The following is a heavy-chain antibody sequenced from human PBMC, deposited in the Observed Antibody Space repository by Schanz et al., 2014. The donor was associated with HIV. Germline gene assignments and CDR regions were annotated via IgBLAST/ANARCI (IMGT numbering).Heavy chain of an antibody. CDR3: ANSGYCTSGICYTRGNGMDV. D-gene: IGHD2-8*01. CDR2: TWYDGSNK. CDR1: GFTFRSYG. J-gene: IGHJ6*02. Sequence: QVQLVESGGGVVQPGRSLRLSCAVSGFTFRSYGMHWVRQAPGKGLEWVAVTWYDGSNKYYADSVKGRFTISRDNPKNRLYLQMNSLRAEDTAVYYCANSGYCTSGICYTRGNGMDVWGQGTTVTVSS. V-gene: IGHV3-33*06.